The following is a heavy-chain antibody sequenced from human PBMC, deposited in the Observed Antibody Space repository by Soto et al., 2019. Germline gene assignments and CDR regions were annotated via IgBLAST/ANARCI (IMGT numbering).Heavy chain of an antibody. Sequence: QVQLQQWGAGLLKPSETLSLTCAVYGGSFSGYQWSWIRQTPGKGLEWIGEINDSGNINYHPSLKSRVSIFVDTAKKQISLKLSSVTAADTAVYYCARGLILWFGELSRRGGYYYYMDVWGKGTTVTVSS. J-gene: IGHJ6*03. CDR2: INDSGNI. D-gene: IGHD3-10*01. CDR3: ARGLILWFGELSRRGGYYYYMDV. V-gene: IGHV4-34*01. CDR1: GGSFSGYQ.